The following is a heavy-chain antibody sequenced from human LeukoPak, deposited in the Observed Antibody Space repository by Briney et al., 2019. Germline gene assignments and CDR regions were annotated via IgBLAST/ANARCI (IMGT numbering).Heavy chain of an antibody. J-gene: IGHJ2*01. Sequence: SETLSLTCTVSGGSISSYYWSWIRQPPGKGLEWIGYIYYSGSTNYNPPLKSRVTISVDTSKNQFSLKLSSVTAADTAVYYCAGREYWYFDLWGRGTLVTVSS. V-gene: IGHV4-59*01. CDR2: IYYSGST. CDR3: AGREYWYFDL. CDR1: GGSISSYY. D-gene: IGHD5-24*01.